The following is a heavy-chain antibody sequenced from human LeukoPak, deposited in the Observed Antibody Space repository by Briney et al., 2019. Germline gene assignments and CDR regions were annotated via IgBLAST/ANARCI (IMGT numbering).Heavy chain of an antibody. J-gene: IGHJ4*02. CDR2: IYYSGST. CDR3: ARAPGIAVAEYYFDY. CDR1: GGSISSSSYY. D-gene: IGHD6-19*01. V-gene: IGHV4-39*07. Sequence: SETLSLTCTVSGGSISSSSYYWGWIRQPPGKGLEWIGSIYYSGSTYYNPSLKSRVTISVDTSKNRFSLKLSSVTAADTAVYYCARAPGIAVAEYYFDYWGQGTLVTVSS.